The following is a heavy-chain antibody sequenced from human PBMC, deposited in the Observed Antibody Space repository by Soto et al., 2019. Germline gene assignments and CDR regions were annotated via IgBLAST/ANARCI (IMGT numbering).Heavy chain of an antibody. D-gene: IGHD4-4*01. Sequence: HPGGSLRLSCAASGFTFSSYAMSWVRQAPGKGLEWVSAISGSGGSTYYADSVKGRFTISRDNSKNTLYLQMNSLRAEDTAVYYCAKDRPHDYSNYWFDPWGQGTLVTSPQ. J-gene: IGHJ5*02. CDR2: ISGSGGST. CDR3: AKDRPHDYSNYWFDP. CDR1: GFTFSSYA. V-gene: IGHV3-23*01.